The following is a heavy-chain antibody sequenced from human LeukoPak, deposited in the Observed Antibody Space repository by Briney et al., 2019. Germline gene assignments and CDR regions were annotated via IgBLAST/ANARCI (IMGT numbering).Heavy chain of an antibody. J-gene: IGHJ4*02. CDR2: IKQDGSEK. V-gene: IGHV3-7*03. CDR1: GFTFSSYW. CDR3: AKALIAAAGTRNY. Sequence: SGGSLRLSCAASGFTFSSYWMSWVRQAPGKGLEWVANIKQDGSEKYYVDSVKGRFTISRDNAKNSLYLQMNSLRAEDTAVYYCAKALIAAAGTRNYWGQGTLVTVSS. D-gene: IGHD6-13*01.